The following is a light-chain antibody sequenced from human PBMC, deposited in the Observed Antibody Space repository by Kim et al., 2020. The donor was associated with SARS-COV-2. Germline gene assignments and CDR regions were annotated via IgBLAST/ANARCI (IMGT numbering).Light chain of an antibody. J-gene: IGLJ3*02. Sequence: GQSITISCTGTSSDIAVYDFVSWYQQHPGKAPILIIYDVVDRPSGVSTRFSGSKSGNTASLTISGLQAGDEADYYCSSYSRTSTLVFGGGTQLTVL. CDR1: SSDIAVYDF. V-gene: IGLV2-14*03. CDR2: DVV. CDR3: SSYSRTSTLV.